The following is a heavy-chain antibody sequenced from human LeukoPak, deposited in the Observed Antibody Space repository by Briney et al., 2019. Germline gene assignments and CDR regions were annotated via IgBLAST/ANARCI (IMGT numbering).Heavy chain of an antibody. CDR2: IRYDGSIK. Sequence: PGGSLRLSCAPSEFTFSSYGMHWVRQAPGKGLEWVAFIRYDGSIKYYADSVKGRFTISRDNSKNTLYLQLNSLRAEDTAIYYCAREDYGDLDYWGQGTLVTVSS. D-gene: IGHD4-17*01. V-gene: IGHV3-30*02. J-gene: IGHJ4*02. CDR3: AREDYGDLDY. CDR1: EFTFSSYG.